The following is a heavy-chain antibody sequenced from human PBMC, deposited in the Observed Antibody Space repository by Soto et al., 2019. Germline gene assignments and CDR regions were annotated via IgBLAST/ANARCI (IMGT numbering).Heavy chain of an antibody. Sequence: SGPALVNPTHTLTLTCTFSGFSLSTTGVGVSWIRQPPGKALEWLALIYWHDDKRYSPSLKSRLTITKDTSKNQVVLTMTNMDPVDTATYYCAHRGGATVGLYYFDYWGQGALVTVSS. V-gene: IGHV2-5*01. D-gene: IGHD3-16*01. CDR2: IYWHDDK. CDR1: GFSLSTTGVG. CDR3: AHRGGATVGLYYFDY. J-gene: IGHJ4*02.